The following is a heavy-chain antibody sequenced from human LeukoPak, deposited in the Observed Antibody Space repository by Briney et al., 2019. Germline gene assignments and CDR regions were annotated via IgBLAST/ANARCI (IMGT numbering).Heavy chain of an antibody. V-gene: IGHV3-30-3*01. J-gene: IGHJ4*02. Sequence: GGSLRLSCAASGFTFSSYAMHWVRQAPGKGLEWVAVISYDGSNKYYADSVKGRFTISRDNSKNTLYLQMNSLRAEDTAVYYCARALDYSNYPYYFNYWGQGTLVTVSS. CDR3: ARALDYSNYPYYFNY. CDR1: GFTFSSYA. D-gene: IGHD4-11*01. CDR2: ISYDGSNK.